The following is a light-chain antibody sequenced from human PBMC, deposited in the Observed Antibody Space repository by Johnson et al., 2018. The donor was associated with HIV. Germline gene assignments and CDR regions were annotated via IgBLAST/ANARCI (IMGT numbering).Light chain of an antibody. CDR2: ENN. V-gene: IGLV1-51*02. J-gene: IGLJ1*01. CDR3: GTWDSSLSAVP. CDR1: SSNIGNHY. Sequence: QSVLTQPPSVSAAPGQKVTISCSGSSSNIGNHYVSWYQHLPGTAPKLLIFENNKRPSGIPDLFSGSKSGTSATLGITGLQTGDEADYYCGTWDSSLSAVPFGTGTKVTVL.